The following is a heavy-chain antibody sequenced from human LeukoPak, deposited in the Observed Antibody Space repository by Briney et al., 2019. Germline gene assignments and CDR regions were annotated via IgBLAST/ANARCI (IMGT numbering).Heavy chain of an antibody. CDR1: GGTFSSYA. J-gene: IGHJ4*02. Sequence: GASVKVSCKASGGTFSSYAISWVRQAPGQGLEWMGRIIPIFGTANYAQKFQGRVTITADKSTSTAYMELSSLRSEDTAVYYCAREPAMTTVTTGYWGQGTLVTVSS. V-gene: IGHV1-69*06. CDR3: AREPAMTTVTTGY. CDR2: IIPIFGTA. D-gene: IGHD4-17*01.